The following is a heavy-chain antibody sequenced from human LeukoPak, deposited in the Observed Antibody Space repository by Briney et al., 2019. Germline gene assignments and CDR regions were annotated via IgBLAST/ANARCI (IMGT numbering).Heavy chain of an antibody. CDR3: ARDNAPCSGGSCYQYYYYYYMGV. J-gene: IGHJ6*03. Sequence: SVKVSCKASGGTFSSYAISWVRQAPGQGLEWMGRIIPIFGTANYAQKFQGRVTITTDESTSTAYMELSSLRSEDTAVYYCARDNAPCSGGSCYQYYYYYYMGVWGKGTTVTVSS. D-gene: IGHD2-15*01. V-gene: IGHV1-69*05. CDR1: GGTFSSYA. CDR2: IIPIFGTA.